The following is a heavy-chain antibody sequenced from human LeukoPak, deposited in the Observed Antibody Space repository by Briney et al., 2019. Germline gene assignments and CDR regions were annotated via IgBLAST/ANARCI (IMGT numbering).Heavy chain of an antibody. CDR1: GFTVSSNY. V-gene: IGHV3-53*01. CDR2: IYSGGST. J-gene: IGHJ4*02. Sequence: GGSLRLSCAASGFTVSSNYMSWVRQAPGKGLEWVSVIYSGGSTYYADSVKGRFAISRHNSKNTLYLQMNSLRAEDTAVYYCAKGYDYVWGSYRYTGANDYWGQGTLVTVSS. CDR3: AKGYDYVWGSYRYTGANDY. D-gene: IGHD3-16*02.